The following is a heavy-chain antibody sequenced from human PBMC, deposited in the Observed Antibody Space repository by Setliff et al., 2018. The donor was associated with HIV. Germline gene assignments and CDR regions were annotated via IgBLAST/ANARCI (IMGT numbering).Heavy chain of an antibody. V-gene: IGHV4-61*09. CDR1: GGSISSGSDY. D-gene: IGHD3-16*01. CDR2: IYPSGST. J-gene: IGHJ6*03. CDR3: ASRSSYVPPYFYYMDV. Sequence: LSLTCTVSGGSISSGSDYWSWIRQPAGKGLEWIGHIYPSGSTNYNPSLKSRVTISVDTSKNQISLKLSSVTAADTAVYYCASRSSYVPPYFYYMDVWGKGTTVTVSS.